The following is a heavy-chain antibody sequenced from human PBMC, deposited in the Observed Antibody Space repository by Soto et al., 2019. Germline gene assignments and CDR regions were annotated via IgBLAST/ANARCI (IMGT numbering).Heavy chain of an antibody. Sequence: ASVQVSCKASDYTITSYRITWLRGAPGPGLEGMGWISAYNANTNYALKLQGRVTMTTDTSTSTAYMELRSLRSEDTPVYYCARDNGYESDNWGQETLVTVS. D-gene: IGHD5-12*01. CDR1: DYTITSYR. J-gene: IGHJ4*02. CDR3: ARDNGYESDN. V-gene: IGHV1-18*01. CDR2: ISAYNANT.